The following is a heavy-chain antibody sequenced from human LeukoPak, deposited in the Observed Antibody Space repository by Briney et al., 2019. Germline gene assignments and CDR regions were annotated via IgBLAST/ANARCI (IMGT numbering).Heavy chain of an antibody. Sequence: SETLSLTCTVSGGSISSSSYYWGWIRQPPGKGLEWIGSIYYSGSTNYNPSLKSRVTISVDTSKNQFSLKLSSVTAADTAVYYCARALSVRYNWNYEVLNWFDPWGQGTLVTVSS. D-gene: IGHD1-7*01. CDR2: IYYSGST. V-gene: IGHV4-39*07. CDR1: GGSISSSSYY. J-gene: IGHJ5*02. CDR3: ARALSVRYNWNYEVLNWFDP.